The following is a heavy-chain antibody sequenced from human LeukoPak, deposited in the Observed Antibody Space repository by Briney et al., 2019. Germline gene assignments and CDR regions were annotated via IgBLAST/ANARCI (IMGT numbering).Heavy chain of an antibody. Sequence: PGGSLRLSCSTSGYRFSNYAMCWVRQAPGKGLEWVSAVTGSGADTYYAGSVQGRFTVSRDNTKNTLFLHMNNLRAEDTAKYYCAFGRDGYAHFLDYWGQGTLVTVSS. J-gene: IGHJ4*02. CDR3: AFGRDGYAHFLDY. CDR1: GYRFSNYA. V-gene: IGHV3-23*01. D-gene: IGHD5-24*01. CDR2: VTGSGADT.